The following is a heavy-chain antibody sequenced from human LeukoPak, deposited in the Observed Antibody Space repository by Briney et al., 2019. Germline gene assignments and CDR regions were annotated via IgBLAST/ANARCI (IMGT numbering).Heavy chain of an antibody. CDR1: GYTFTGYY. CDR2: INPNSGGT. D-gene: IGHD6-19*01. V-gene: IGHV1-2*04. J-gene: IGHJ6*02. Sequence: ASVKVFCKASGYTFTGYYMHWVRQAPGQGLEWMGWINPNSGGTNYAQKFQGWVTMTRDTSISTAYMELSRLRSDDTAVYYCARGTVAGTGLFYYYYGMDVWGQGTTVTVSS. CDR3: ARGTVAGTGLFYYYYGMDV.